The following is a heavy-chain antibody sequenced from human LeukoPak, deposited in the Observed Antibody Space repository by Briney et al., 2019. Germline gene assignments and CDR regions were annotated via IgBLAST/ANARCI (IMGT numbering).Heavy chain of an antibody. CDR2: IDYSGNT. D-gene: IGHD3-22*01. CDR1: GGSISSGGDF. CDR3: ARENPSGYYNRPIDY. J-gene: IGHJ4*02. V-gene: IGHV4-61*08. Sequence: PSETLSLTCTVSGGSISSGGDFWSWIRQHPGKGLEWLGYIDYSGNTYYNPSLKSRVTMSVDTSKNQFSLKLSSVTAADTAIYYCARENPSGYYNRPIDYWGQGTLVTVSS.